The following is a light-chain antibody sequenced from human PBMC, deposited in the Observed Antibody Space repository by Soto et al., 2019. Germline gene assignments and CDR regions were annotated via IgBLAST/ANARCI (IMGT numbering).Light chain of an antibody. Sequence: DIQMTQSQSSLSASVGDRVTITCRSSQSISSYLNWYQQKPGKAPKLLIYAASSLQSGVPSRFSGSGSGTDFTLTISSLQPEDFATYYCQQSYSTQLTFGGLTKVEIK. CDR3: QQSYSTQLT. V-gene: IGKV1-39*01. J-gene: IGKJ4*01. CDR2: AAS. CDR1: QSISSY.